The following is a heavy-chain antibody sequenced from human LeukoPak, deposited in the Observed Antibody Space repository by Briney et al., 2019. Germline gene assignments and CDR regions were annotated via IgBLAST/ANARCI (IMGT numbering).Heavy chain of an antibody. V-gene: IGHV3-30*02. D-gene: IGHD1-7*01. CDR3: AKDGLALYNWNYGDY. CDR2: IRYDGSDP. J-gene: IGHJ4*02. CDR1: GFVFSDYG. Sequence: PGGSLRLSCATSGFVFSDYGIHWVRQAPGKGLEWVAFIRYDGSDPNYPDSVKGRFTISRDNSKNTLYLQMNSLRAEDTAVYYCAKDGLALYNWNYGDYWGQGTLVTVSS.